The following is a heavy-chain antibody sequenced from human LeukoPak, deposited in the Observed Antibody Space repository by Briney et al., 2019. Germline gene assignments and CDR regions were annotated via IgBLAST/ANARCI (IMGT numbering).Heavy chain of an antibody. J-gene: IGHJ4*02. D-gene: IGHD1-26*01. CDR2: IIPIFGTA. CDR1: GGTFSSYA. Sequence: SVKVSCKXSGGTFSSYAISWVRQAPGQGLEWMGRIIPIFGTANYAQKFQGRVTITTDESTSTAYMELSSLRSEDTAVYYCACGAIKTSIVGATKYWGQGTLVTVSS. V-gene: IGHV1-69*05. CDR3: ACGAIKTSIVGATKY.